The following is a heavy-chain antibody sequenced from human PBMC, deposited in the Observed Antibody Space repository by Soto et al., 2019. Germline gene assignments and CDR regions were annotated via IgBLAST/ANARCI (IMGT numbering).Heavy chain of an antibody. D-gene: IGHD1-26*01. CDR1: GFNVSSHY. Sequence: GGSLRLSWAVSGFNVSSHYVTWVRQGPGKGLECVSVIYSGGGTYYEDSVKGRFTVSRDSSKNTVYFQMNSLRAEDTAVYYCARREMSARALDYWGQGALVTVSS. CDR3: ARREMSARALDY. CDR2: IYSGGGT. J-gene: IGHJ4*02. V-gene: IGHV3-66*01.